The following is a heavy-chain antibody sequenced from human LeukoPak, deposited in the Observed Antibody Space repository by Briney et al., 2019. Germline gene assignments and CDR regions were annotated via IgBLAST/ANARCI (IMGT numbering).Heavy chain of an antibody. V-gene: IGHV1-46*01. J-gene: IGHJ6*03. CDR3: ARDLVRGVTSSKYYYYYMDV. CDR1: GYTFTSYY. D-gene: IGHD3-10*01. CDR2: INPSGGST. Sequence: ASVKVSCKASGYTFTSYYMHWVRQAPGQGLEWMGIINPSGGSTSYAQKFQGRVTMTRDMSTSTAYMELRSLRSDDTAVYYCARDLVRGVTSSKYYYYYMDVWGKGTTVTISS.